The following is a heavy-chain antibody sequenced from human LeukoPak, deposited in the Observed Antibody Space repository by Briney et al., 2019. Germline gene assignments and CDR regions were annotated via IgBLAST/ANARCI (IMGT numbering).Heavy chain of an antibody. CDR2: IHYRGST. J-gene: IGHJ4*02. D-gene: IGHD5-24*01. CDR1: GGSINTYY. Sequence: SETLSHTRTFSGGSINTYYWSWLRQSPWKGVEWIGYIHYRGSTKYNPSLSSRLTISIDTSKNQFSLRLRSVTAADTAVYYCASTLPDAYNDYWGQGTLVTVSS. CDR3: ASTLPDAYNDY. V-gene: IGHV4-59*01.